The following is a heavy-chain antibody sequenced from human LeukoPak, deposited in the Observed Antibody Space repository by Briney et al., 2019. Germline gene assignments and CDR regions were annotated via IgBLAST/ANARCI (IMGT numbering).Heavy chain of an antibody. V-gene: IGHV1-8*03. D-gene: IGHD1-1*01. CDR1: GYTFTSYA. Sequence: ASVKVSCKASGYTFTSYAMHWVRQAPGQRLEWMGWMNPNSGNTGYAQKFQDRVTITRDTSVSTAYMELSSLRSEDTAVYYCARTGHNNSGYFYYYYMDVWGKGTTVTVSS. J-gene: IGHJ6*03. CDR2: MNPNSGNT. CDR3: ARTGHNNSGYFYYYYMDV.